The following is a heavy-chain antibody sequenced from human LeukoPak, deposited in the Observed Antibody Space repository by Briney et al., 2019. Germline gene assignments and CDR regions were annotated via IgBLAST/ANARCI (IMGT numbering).Heavy chain of an antibody. CDR2: ISGSGGST. CDR1: GYSISSGYY. V-gene: IGHV3-23*01. Sequence: PSETLSLTCAVSGYSISSGYYWGWIRQPPGKGLEWVSAISGSGGSTYYADSVKGRFTISRDNSKNTLYLQMNSLRAEDTAVYYCARRADWFDPWGQGTLVTVSS. CDR3: ARRADWFDP. J-gene: IGHJ5*02.